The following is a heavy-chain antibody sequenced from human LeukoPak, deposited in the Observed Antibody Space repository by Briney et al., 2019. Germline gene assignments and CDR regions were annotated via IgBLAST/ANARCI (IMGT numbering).Heavy chain of an antibody. CDR2: IYYSGST. CDR3: ARDRGYSYGLDAFDI. CDR1: GGSISSYY. Sequence: SETPSLTCTVSGGSISSYYWSWIRQPPGKGLEWIGYIYYSGSTNYNPSLKSRVTISVDTSKNQFSLKLSSVTAADTAVYYCARDRGYSYGLDAFDIWGQGTMVTVSS. D-gene: IGHD5-18*01. V-gene: IGHV4-59*01. J-gene: IGHJ3*02.